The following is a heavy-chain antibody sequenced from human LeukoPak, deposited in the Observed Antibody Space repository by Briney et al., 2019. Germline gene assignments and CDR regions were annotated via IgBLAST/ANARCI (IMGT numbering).Heavy chain of an antibody. V-gene: IGHV1-18*01. CDR1: GYTVTSYG. CDR3: ARQPLKYYYDSSGYDNWYFDL. J-gene: IGHJ2*01. D-gene: IGHD3-22*01. CDR2: ISAYNGNT. Sequence: ASVKVSCKASGYTVTSYGISWVRQAPGQGLEWMGWISAYNGNTNYAQKFQGRVTLTTDASTSTASTTTAYMELRSLRSNDTAVYYCARQPLKYYYDSSGYDNWYFDLWGRGTLVTVSS.